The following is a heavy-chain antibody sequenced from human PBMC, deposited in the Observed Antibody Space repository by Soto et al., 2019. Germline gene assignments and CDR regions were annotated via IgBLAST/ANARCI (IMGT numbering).Heavy chain of an antibody. CDR1: GDSLSGYY. Sequence: QVQLQESGPGLVKPSETLSLTCTVSGDSLSGYYWTWIRQPPGRGLEWLGYIYYIGNTNYNPSLMSRVTISVDTSKNQFSLRLNSLTAADTAVYYCARQTVVTTEGPGPLHYWGQGTLVTVST. CDR2: IYYIGNT. D-gene: IGHD2-15*01. CDR3: ARQTVVTTEGPGPLHY. V-gene: IGHV4-59*01. J-gene: IGHJ4*02.